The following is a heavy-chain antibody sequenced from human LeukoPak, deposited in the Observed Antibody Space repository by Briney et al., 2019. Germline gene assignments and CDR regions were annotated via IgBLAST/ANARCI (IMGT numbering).Heavy chain of an antibody. CDR3: TTDSRLGYCSSTSCSQGGYYFDY. J-gene: IGHJ4*02. CDR1: GFTFSNAW. D-gene: IGHD2-2*01. V-gene: IGHV3-15*01. Sequence: GGSLRLSCAASGFTFSNAWMSWVRQAPGKGLEWVGRIKSKTDGGTTDYAAPVKGRFTISRDDSKNTLYLQMNSLKTEDTAVYYCTTDSRLGYCSSTSCSQGGYYFDYWGQGTLVTVSS. CDR2: IKSKTDGGTT.